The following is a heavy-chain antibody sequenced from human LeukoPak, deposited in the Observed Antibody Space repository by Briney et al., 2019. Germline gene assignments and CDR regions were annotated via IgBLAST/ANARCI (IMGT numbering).Heavy chain of an antibody. D-gene: IGHD3-10*01. J-gene: IGHJ4*02. CDR2: IYYSGST. Sequence: SETLSLTCTVSGGSISSSSYYWGWIRQPPGKGLEWIGSIYYSGSTYYNPSLKSRVTISVDTSKNQFSLKLSSVTAADTAVYYCARHHLHQYGSGSYLGDYFDYWGQGTLVTVSS. CDR1: GGSISSSSYY. V-gene: IGHV4-39*01. CDR3: ARHHLHQYGSGSYLGDYFDY.